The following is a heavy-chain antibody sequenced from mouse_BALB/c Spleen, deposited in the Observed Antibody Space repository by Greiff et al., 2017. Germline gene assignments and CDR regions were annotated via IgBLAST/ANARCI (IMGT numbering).Heavy chain of an antibody. V-gene: IGHV3-6*02. CDR1: GYSITSGYY. CDR3: ARDDGYYYFDY. D-gene: IGHD2-3*01. Sequence: ESGPGLVKPSQSLSLTCSVTGYSITSGYYWNWIRQFPGNKLEWMGYISYDGSNNYNPSLKNRISITRDTSKNQFFLKLNSVTTEDTATYYCARDDGYYYFDYWGQGTTLTVSS. J-gene: IGHJ2*01. CDR2: ISYDGSN.